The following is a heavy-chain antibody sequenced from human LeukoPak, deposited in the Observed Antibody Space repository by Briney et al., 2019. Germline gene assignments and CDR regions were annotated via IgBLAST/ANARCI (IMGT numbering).Heavy chain of an antibody. CDR1: GFTFSSYW. Sequence: GGSLRLSCAACGFTFSSYWMSWVRQAPGKGLEWVANIKLDGSEKYYVDSVKGRFTISRDNAKDSLYLQMNSLRAEDTAVYYCARYPAFYYFDYWGQGTLVTDSS. CDR3: ARYPAFYYFDY. CDR2: IKLDGSEK. V-gene: IGHV3-7*01. D-gene: IGHD3-3*01. J-gene: IGHJ4*02.